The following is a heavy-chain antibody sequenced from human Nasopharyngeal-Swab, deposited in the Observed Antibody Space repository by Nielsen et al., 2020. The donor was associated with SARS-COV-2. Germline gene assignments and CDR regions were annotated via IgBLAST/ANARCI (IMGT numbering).Heavy chain of an antibody. Sequence: SCVASGVIFSKYWMHWVRQAPGKGLVWVSRVNEDGSRTDYADSVRGRFTISRDNARNTLYLQMNSLRVEDTAVYYCVKHQGSSSDQWGQGTLVTVSS. CDR3: VKHQGSSSDQ. V-gene: IGHV3-74*01. J-gene: IGHJ4*02. CDR1: GVIFSKYW. CDR2: VNEDGSRT.